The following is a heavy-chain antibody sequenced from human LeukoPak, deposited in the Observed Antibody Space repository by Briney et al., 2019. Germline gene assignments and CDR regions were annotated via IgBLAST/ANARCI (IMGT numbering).Heavy chain of an antibody. CDR3: ARDSLHTVCSGGSCYAAAFDI. Sequence: GASVKVSCKASGYTFTGYYMHWVRQAPGQGLEWMGWINPNSGGTNYAQKFQGRVTMTRDTSTRTAYMELSRLRSDDTAVYYCARDSLHTVCSGGSCYAAAFDIWGQGTMVTVSS. CDR1: GYTFTGYY. J-gene: IGHJ3*02. CDR2: INPNSGGT. D-gene: IGHD2-15*01. V-gene: IGHV1-2*02.